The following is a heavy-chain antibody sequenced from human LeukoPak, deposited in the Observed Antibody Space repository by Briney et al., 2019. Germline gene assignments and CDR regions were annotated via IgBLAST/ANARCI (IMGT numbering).Heavy chain of an antibody. Sequence: PGRSLRLSCTATGFTFGDYAMSWFRQAPGKGLEWVGFIRSKAYGGTTEYAASVKGRFTISRDDSKSIAYLQMNSLKTEDTAVYYCTRDPSVLPWFGDAFDIWGQGTMVTVSS. V-gene: IGHV3-49*03. CDR1: GFTFGDYA. CDR3: TRDPSVLPWFGDAFDI. D-gene: IGHD3-10*01. J-gene: IGHJ3*02. CDR2: IRSKAYGGTT.